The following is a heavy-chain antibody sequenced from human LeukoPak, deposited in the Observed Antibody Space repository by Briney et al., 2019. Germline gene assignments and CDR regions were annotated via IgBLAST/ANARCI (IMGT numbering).Heavy chain of an antibody. CDR2: ISGSGGST. D-gene: IGHD2/OR15-2a*01. V-gene: IGHV3-23*01. CDR3: AKVGTVYFPLDF. J-gene: IGHJ4*02. CDR1: GFTFSSYA. Sequence: HPGGSLRLSCAASGFTFSSYAMNWVRQAPGKGLEWVSAISGSGGSTYYADSVKGRFTISRDNSKNTLYLQMNSLRAGDTAVYYCAKVGTVYFPLDFWGQGTLVTVSS.